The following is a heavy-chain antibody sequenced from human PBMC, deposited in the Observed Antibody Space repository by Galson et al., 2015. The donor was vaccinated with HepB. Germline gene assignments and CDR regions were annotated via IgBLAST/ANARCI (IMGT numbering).Heavy chain of an antibody. D-gene: IGHD3-22*01. CDR1: GYTFTGYY. J-gene: IGHJ3*02. Sequence: SVKVSCKASGYTFTGYYMHWVRQAPGQRLEWMGWINAGNGNTKYSQKFQGRVTITRDTSASTAYMELSSLRSEDTAVYYCAREAYYYDSSGYYRDAFDIWGQGTMVTVSS. CDR2: INAGNGNT. V-gene: IGHV1-3*01. CDR3: AREAYYYDSSGYYRDAFDI.